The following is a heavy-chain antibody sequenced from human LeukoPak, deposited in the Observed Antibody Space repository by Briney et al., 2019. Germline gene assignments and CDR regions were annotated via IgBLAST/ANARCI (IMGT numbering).Heavy chain of an antibody. D-gene: IGHD6-13*01. V-gene: IGHV3-23*01. CDR2: ISGSGGST. CDR3: ASQRGIAAAGNY. CDR1: GFTFSSYA. Sequence: TGGSLRLSCAAAGFTFSSYAMSWVRQAPGKGLEWVSAISGSGGSTYYADSVKGRFTISRDNSKNTLYLQMNSLRAEDTAVYYCASQRGIAAAGNYWGQGTLVTVSS. J-gene: IGHJ4*02.